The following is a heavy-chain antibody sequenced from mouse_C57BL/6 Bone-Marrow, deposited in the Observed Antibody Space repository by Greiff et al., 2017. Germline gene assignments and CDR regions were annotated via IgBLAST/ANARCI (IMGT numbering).Heavy chain of an antibody. V-gene: IGHV1-78*01. CDR3: ARRAPLLRYPWYFDV. Sequence: QVQLKESDAELVKPGASVKITCKVSGYTFTDHTIHWMKQRPEQGLEWIGYIYPRDGSTKYNEKFKGKATLTADKSSSTAYMQLNSLTSEDSAVYFCARRAPLLRYPWYFDVWGTGTTVTVSS. D-gene: IGHD1-1*01. CDR1: GYTFTDHT. CDR2: IYPRDGST. J-gene: IGHJ1*03.